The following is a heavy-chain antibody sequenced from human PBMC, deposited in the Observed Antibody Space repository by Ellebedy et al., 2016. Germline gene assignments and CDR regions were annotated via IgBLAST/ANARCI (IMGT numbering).Heavy chain of an antibody. Sequence: ASVKVSXKASGYSFTSYYMHWVRQAPGQELEWMGIIDRSSGGAKYAQRFQGRVTMTRDTFTSTVYMDLSSLRSEDTAIYYCARDDNNAYDYWGQGTLVTVSS. CDR2: IDRSSGGA. CDR3: ARDDNNAYDY. V-gene: IGHV1-46*01. CDR1: GYSFTSYY. J-gene: IGHJ4*02. D-gene: IGHD1-1*01.